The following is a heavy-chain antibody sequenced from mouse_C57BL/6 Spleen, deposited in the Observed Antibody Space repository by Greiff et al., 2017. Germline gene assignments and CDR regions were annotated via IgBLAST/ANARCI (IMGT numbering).Heavy chain of an antibody. D-gene: IGHD1-1*01. CDR3: ARVDYYGSSDWYFDV. CDR1: GFTFSDYY. CDR2: INYDGSST. J-gene: IGHJ1*03. Sequence: EVQLVESEGGLVQPGSSMKLSCTASGFTFSDYYMAWVRQVPEKGLEWVANINYDGSSTYYLDSLKSRFIISRDNAKNILYLQMSSLKSEDTATYYCARVDYYGSSDWYFDVWGTGTTVTVSS. V-gene: IGHV5-16*01.